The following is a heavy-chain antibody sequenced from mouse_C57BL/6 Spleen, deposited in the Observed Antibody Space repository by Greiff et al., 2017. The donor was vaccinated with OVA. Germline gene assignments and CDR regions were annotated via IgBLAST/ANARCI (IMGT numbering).Heavy chain of an antibody. V-gene: IGHV1-59*01. CDR1: GYTFPSYR. D-gene: IGHD1-1*01. CDR3: ARAEITTVVADY. J-gene: IGHJ2*01. Sequence: QVQLQQPGAELVRPGTSVKLSCKASGYTFPSYRMHWVKPRPGQGLEWVGVIYSSDCYTYLNQKFQGKGTVTVDTSSSTAYMQLSSLTSEDSAVDYYARAEITTVVADYWGQGTTLTVSS. CDR2: IYSSDCYT.